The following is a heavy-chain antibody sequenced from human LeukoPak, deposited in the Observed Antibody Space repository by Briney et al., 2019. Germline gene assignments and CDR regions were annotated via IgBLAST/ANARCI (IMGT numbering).Heavy chain of an antibody. J-gene: IGHJ3*01. CDR1: GFTFSRHW. D-gene: IGHD2-2*01. Sequence: GGSLRLSCVASGFTFSRHWLTWVRQAPGKGLEWVGNIDGAGGEKHYVDSVKGRFTISRDNAKTSLYLHMNSLRAEDTAVYYCARDGVPAARDLWGQGTMVIVSS. CDR3: ARDGVPAARDL. V-gene: IGHV3-7*01. CDR2: IDGAGGEK.